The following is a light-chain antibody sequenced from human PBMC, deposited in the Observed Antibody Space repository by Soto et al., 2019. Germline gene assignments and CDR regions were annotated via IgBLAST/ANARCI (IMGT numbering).Light chain of an antibody. J-gene: IGLJ2*01. CDR1: SSQNGAGYD. V-gene: IGLV1-40*01. Sequence: QSVVTQPPPVSGAPGQRGTNSRTGGSSQNGAGYDVHWYQQLPGTAPKLLIYGNSNRPSGVPDRFSGSKSGTSASLAITGLQAEDEADYYCQSYDSSLSGSVVFGGGTKVTVL. CDR3: QSYDSSLSGSVV. CDR2: GNS.